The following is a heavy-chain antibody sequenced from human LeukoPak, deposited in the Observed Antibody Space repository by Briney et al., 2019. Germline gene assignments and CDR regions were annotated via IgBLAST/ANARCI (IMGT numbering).Heavy chain of an antibody. V-gene: IGHV4-34*01. CDR3: ARTTEGGYTYGYFYYYYMDV. CDR1: GGSFSGYY. CDR2: INHSGST. D-gene: IGHD5-18*01. J-gene: IGHJ6*03. Sequence: PSETLSLTCTVYGGSFSGYYWSWIRQPPGKGLEWIGEINHSGSTNYNPSLKSRVTISVDTSKNQFSLKLTSVTAADTAVYYCARTTEGGYTYGYFYYYYMDVWGKGTTVTISS.